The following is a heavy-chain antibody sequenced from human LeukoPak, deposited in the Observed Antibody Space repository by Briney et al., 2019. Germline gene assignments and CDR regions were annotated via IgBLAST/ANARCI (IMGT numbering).Heavy chain of an antibody. CDR3: AKTTTGYSSGRFPGWPVDY. D-gene: IGHD6-19*01. Sequence: GSLRLSCAASGFTFSSYAMYWVRQAPGKGLEWVSGIFGSGGSTHYADSVKGRFANSRDNSKNTVYLQMNSLRAEDTAVYYCAKTTTGYSSGRFPGWPVDYWGQGTLVTVSS. J-gene: IGHJ4*02. CDR2: IFGSGGST. V-gene: IGHV3-23*01. CDR1: GFTFSSYA.